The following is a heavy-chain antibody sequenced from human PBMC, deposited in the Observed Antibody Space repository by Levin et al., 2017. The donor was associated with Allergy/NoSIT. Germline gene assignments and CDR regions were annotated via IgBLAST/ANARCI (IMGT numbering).Heavy chain of an antibody. CDR2: ISYDGSNK. CDR3: ARDMHSSSLDY. J-gene: IGHJ4*02. V-gene: IGHV3-30-3*01. Sequence: GGSLRLSCAASRFTFSSYAMHWVRQAPGKGLEWVAVISYDGSNKYYADSVKGRFTISRDNSKNTLYLQMNSLRAEDTAVYYCARDMHSSSLDYWGQGTLVTVSS. CDR1: RFTFSSYA. D-gene: IGHD6-13*01.